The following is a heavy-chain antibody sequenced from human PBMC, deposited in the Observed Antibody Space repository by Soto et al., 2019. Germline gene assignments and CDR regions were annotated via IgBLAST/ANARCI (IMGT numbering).Heavy chain of an antibody. J-gene: IGHJ6*02. CDR3: ARDSQNNYYGSGRPYYYYGMDV. D-gene: IGHD3-10*01. Sequence: SETLSLTCTVSGGSISSGGYYWSWIRQHPGKGLEWIGYIYYSGSTYYNPSLKSRVTISVDTSKNQFSLKLSSVTAADTAVYYCARDSQNNYYGSGRPYYYYGMDVWGPGTTVTVSS. V-gene: IGHV4-31*03. CDR1: GGSISSGGYY. CDR2: IYYSGST.